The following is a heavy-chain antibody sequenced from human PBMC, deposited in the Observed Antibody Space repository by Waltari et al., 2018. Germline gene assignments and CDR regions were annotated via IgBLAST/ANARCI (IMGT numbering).Heavy chain of an antibody. D-gene: IGHD1-26*01. CDR2: NNYDGTQT. J-gene: IGHJ5*02. CDR3: VRARWDYLYFDT. CDR1: GLNFGSSW. Sequence: EVQLLESGGTIVQPGGSLKVACAASGLNFGSSWMHWVRQTPGKGLMLVSDNNYDGTQTKYADSVRGRFTISRDNAKSTLYLQMTDLRAEDTAVYFCVRARWDYLYFDTWGQGTLVTVSS. V-gene: IGHV3-74*01.